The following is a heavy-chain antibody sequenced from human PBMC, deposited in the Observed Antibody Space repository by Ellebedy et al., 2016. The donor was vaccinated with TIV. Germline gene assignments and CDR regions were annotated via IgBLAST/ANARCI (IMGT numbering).Heavy chain of an antibody. V-gene: IGHV4-4*07. CDR2: IYTSGST. D-gene: IGHD3-22*01. J-gene: IGHJ6*02. CDR3: ARGSSGGPDLESMDV. Sequence: SETLSLTXTVSGGSISSYYWSWIRQPAGKGLEWIGRIYTSGSTNYNPSLKSRVTMSVDTSKNQFSLKLSSVTAADTAVYYCARGSSGGPDLESMDVWGQGTTVTVSS. CDR1: GGSISSYY.